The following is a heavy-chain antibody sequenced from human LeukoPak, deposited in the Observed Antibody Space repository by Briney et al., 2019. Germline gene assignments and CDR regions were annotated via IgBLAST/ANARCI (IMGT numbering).Heavy chain of an antibody. CDR1: GGTFSSYA. J-gene: IGHJ1*01. Sequence: SVKVSCKASGGTFSSYAISWVRQAPGQGLEWMGGIIPIFGTANYAQKFEGRVTITTDESTSTAYMELSSLRSEDTAVYYCASRYYYGSSGYSPTGYFQHWGQGTLVTVSS. D-gene: IGHD3-22*01. CDR2: IIPIFGTA. V-gene: IGHV1-69*05. CDR3: ASRYYYGSSGYSPTGYFQH.